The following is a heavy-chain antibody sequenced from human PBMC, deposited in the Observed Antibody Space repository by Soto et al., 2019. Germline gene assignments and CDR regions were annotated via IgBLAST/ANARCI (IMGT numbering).Heavy chain of an antibody. D-gene: IGHD6-19*01. Sequence: GASVKVSCKASGYTFTGYYMHWVRQAPGQGLEWMGWINPNSGGTNYAQKFQGWVTMTRDTSISTAYMELSRLRSDDTAVYYCARGHTQKTVSGWTTHFDYWGQGTLVTVSS. J-gene: IGHJ4*02. CDR1: GYTFTGYY. CDR3: ARGHTQKTVSGWTTHFDY. V-gene: IGHV1-2*04. CDR2: INPNSGGT.